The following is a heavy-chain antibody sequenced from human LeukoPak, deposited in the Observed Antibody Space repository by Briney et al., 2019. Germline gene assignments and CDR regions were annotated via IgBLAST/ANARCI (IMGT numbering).Heavy chain of an antibody. V-gene: IGHV3-48*03. J-gene: IGHJ5*02. CDR3: ASSGTGELFFS. CDR1: GFTFSSYE. D-gene: IGHD3-10*01. CDR2: ITSSGGTI. Sequence: PGGSLILSCAASGFTFSSYEMNWVRQAPGKGLEWVSYITSSGGTIYYADSVKGRFTISRDNAKNSLYLQMNSLRAEDTAVYYCASSGTGELFFSWGQGTLVTVSS.